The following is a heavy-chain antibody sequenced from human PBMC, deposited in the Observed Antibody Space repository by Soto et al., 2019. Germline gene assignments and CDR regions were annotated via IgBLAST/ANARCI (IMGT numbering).Heavy chain of an antibody. CDR3: ARDGWVDTGYFDY. CDR2: IEGDGSST. D-gene: IGHD5-18*01. CDR1: GFTFSSYW. J-gene: IGHJ4*02. V-gene: IGHV3-74*01. Sequence: EVQLVESGGGLVQPGGSLRLSCAASGFTFSSYWMHWVRQAPGKGLEWVSRIEGDGSSTTSADSVKGRFTVSRDDARNTLYLQMNSLRAEDTAVYYCARDGWVDTGYFDYWGQGTLVTVSS.